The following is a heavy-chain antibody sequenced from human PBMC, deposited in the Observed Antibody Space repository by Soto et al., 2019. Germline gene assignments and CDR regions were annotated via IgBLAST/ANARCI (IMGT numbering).Heavy chain of an antibody. CDR1: GGSIRPSY. V-gene: IGHV4-59*01. CDR3: AAGLNHNMAGY. D-gene: IGHD3-10*01. J-gene: IGHJ4*02. CDR2: IYYTGNT. Sequence: LETLCLTCTVAGGSIRPSYWNWVRQPPGKRPEWIGCIYYTGNTHYNPSLKSRVTISRDTSKNQFSLELTSVTAADTAMYFCAAGLNHNMAGYWGKGTLVTVSS.